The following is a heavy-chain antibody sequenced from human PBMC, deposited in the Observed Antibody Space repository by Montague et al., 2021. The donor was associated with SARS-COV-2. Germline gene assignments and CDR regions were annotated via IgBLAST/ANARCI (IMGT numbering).Heavy chain of an antibody. D-gene: IGHD2-2*02. J-gene: IGHJ6*03. V-gene: IGHV4-34*01. CDR1: GGSFSGYS. CDR2: IYHSGST. CDR3: RVVPAGIPKGPNFYYMDV. Sequence: SETLSLTCTVSGGSFSGYSWSWIRQPPGKGLEWIGQIYHSGSTNYNPSLKSRVTISVDTSKNQFSLKLSSVTAADTALYYCRVVPAGIPKGPNFYYMDVWGKGTTVTVSS.